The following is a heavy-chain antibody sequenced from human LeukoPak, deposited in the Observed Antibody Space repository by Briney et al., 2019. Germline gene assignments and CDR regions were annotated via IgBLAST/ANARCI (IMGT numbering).Heavy chain of an antibody. CDR3: AKDKSNYYMDV. J-gene: IGHJ6*03. V-gene: IGHV3-30*04. CDR2: ISYDGSNK. CDR1: GFTFSSYA. Sequence: PGGSLRLSCAASGFTFSSYAMHWVRQAPGKGLEWVAVISYDGSNKYYADSVKGRFTISRDNSKNTLYLQMNSLRAEDTAVYYCAKDKSNYYMDVWGKGTTVTISS.